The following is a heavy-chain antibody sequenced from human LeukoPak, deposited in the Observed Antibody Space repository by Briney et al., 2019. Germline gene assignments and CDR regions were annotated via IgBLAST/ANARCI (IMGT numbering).Heavy chain of an antibody. CDR1: GYTFTSYG. Sequence: ASVKVSCKASGYTFTSYGISWVRQAPGQGLEWMGWISAYNGNTNYAQKFQGRVTMTRDTSTSTVYMELSSLRSEDTAVYYCARSQMYYYDSSGYQSRGAFDIWGQGTMVTVSS. J-gene: IGHJ3*02. CDR3: ARSQMYYYDSSGYQSRGAFDI. CDR2: ISAYNGNT. V-gene: IGHV1-18*01. D-gene: IGHD3-22*01.